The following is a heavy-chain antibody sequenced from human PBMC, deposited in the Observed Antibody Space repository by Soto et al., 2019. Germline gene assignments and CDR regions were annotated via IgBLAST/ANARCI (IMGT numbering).Heavy chain of an antibody. CDR3: AHIFDFDWVWAFEY. CDR1: GFSLDTSGVG. CDR2: IYWDDDK. J-gene: IGHJ4*02. V-gene: IGHV2-5*02. D-gene: IGHD3-9*01. Sequence: QITLKESGPTLVKPTQTLTLTCTFSGFSLDTSGVGVGWIRQPPGKTLAWLALIYWDDDKRYSPSLNSRLTITKDTSKNQVVLRMTNVDPVDTATYYCAHIFDFDWVWAFEYWGQGALVTVSS.